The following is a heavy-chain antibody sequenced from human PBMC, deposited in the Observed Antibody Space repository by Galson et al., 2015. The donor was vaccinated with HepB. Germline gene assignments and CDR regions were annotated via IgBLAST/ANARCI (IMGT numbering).Heavy chain of an antibody. CDR1: GGSISSSSYY. CDR2: IYYSGST. D-gene: IGHD1-26*01. CDR3: ARQKVGATEFDY. V-gene: IGHV4-39*01. J-gene: IGHJ4*02. Sequence: SETLSLTCTVSGGSISSSSYYWGWIRQPPGKGLEWIGSIYYSGSTYYNPSLKSRVTISVDTSKNQFSLKLSSVTAADTAVYYCARQKVGATEFDYWGQGTLVTVSS.